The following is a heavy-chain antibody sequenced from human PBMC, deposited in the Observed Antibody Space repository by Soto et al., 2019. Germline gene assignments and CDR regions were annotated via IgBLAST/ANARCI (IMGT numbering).Heavy chain of an antibody. V-gene: IGHV3-66*01. Sequence: EVQLVESGGGLVQPGGSLRLSCAASGFTVSSNYMSWVRQAPGKGLEWVSVIYSGGSTYYADSVKGRFTISRDNSKNTLYLQMNSMIAEDTAVYYCARGSMTTVTTYFDYWGQGTLVTVSS. CDR2: IYSGGST. CDR3: ARGSMTTVTTYFDY. CDR1: GFTVSSNY. J-gene: IGHJ4*02. D-gene: IGHD4-17*01.